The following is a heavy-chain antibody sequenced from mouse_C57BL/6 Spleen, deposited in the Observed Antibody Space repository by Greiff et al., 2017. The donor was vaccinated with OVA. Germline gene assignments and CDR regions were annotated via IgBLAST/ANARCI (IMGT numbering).Heavy chain of an antibody. J-gene: IGHJ2*01. D-gene: IGHD3-2*02. V-gene: IGHV1-50*01. Sequence: QVQLQQSGAELVKPGASVKLSCKASGYTFTSYWMQWVKQRPGQGLEWIGEIDPSDSYTNYNQKFKGKATLTVDTSSSTAYMQLSSLTSEDSAVYYCARRGQLRLRGYFGYWGHGTTLTVSS. CDR3: ARRGQLRLRGYFGY. CDR2: IDPSDSYT. CDR1: GYTFTSYW.